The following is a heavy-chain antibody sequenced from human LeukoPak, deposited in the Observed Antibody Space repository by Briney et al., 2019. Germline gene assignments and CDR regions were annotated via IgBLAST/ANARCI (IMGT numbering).Heavy chain of an antibody. CDR3: ARGHSSGWFPGVYHDYMDV. Sequence: SETLSLTCTVSGGSISSYYWSWIRQPPGKGLEWIGHIYDSGSTNYNPSLKSRVTISADTSKNQFSLKLTSVTAADTAIYYCARGHSSGWFPGVYHDYMDVWGKGTTVTVSS. D-gene: IGHD6-19*01. CDR2: IYDSGST. CDR1: GGSISSYY. J-gene: IGHJ6*03. V-gene: IGHV4-59*01.